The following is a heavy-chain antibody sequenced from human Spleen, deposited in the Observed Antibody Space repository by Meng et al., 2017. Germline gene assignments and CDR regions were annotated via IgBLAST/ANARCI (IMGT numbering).Heavy chain of an antibody. Sequence: GESLKISCAASGFIFSDYYMSWIRQAPGKGLEWVSYIGSSDSTIYYADSVKGRFTISRDNAKNSLDLKMTSLRAEDTAVYYCAGNLRQVQGGIAVAEAEKAYDFWGQGTLVTVSS. CDR1: GFIFSDYY. CDR3: AGNLRQVQGGIAVAEAEKAYDF. V-gene: IGHV3-11*04. CDR2: IGSSDSTI. D-gene: IGHD6-19*01. J-gene: IGHJ4*01.